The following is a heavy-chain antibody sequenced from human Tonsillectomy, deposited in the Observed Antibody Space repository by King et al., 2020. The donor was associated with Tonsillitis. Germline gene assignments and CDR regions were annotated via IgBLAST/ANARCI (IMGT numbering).Heavy chain of an antibody. D-gene: IGHD1-26*01. CDR2: TYYRSKWYN. J-gene: IGHJ6*02. CDR3: ERYQWELLWNYYYYYGMDV. Sequence: VQLQQSGPGLVKPSQTLSLTCAISGDSVSSNSAAWNWIRQSPSRGLEWLGRTYYRSKWYNDYAVSVKSRITINPDTSKNQFSLQLNSVTPEDTAVYYCERYQWELLWNYYYYYGMDVGGQGTTVTVSS. V-gene: IGHV6-1*01. CDR1: GDSVSSNSAA.